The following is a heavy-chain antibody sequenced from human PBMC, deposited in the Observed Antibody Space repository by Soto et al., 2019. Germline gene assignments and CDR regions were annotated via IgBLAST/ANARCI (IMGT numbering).Heavy chain of an antibody. CDR2: INAGNGNT. Sequence: ASVKVSCKASGYTFTSYAMHWARQAPGQRLEWMGWINAGNGNTKYSQKFQGRVTITRDTSASTAYMELSSLRSEDTAVYYCAREIIAAAATVYYYGMDVWGQGTTVTVSS. V-gene: IGHV1-3*01. CDR1: GYTFTSYA. J-gene: IGHJ6*02. D-gene: IGHD6-13*01. CDR3: AREIIAAAATVYYYGMDV.